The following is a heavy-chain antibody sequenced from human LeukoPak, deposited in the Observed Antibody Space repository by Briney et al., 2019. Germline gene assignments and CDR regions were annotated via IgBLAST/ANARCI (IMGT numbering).Heavy chain of an antibody. J-gene: IGHJ4*02. CDR3: ATHEFMVRGVMTSFAYFDY. V-gene: IGHV1-24*01. CDR2: FDPEDGET. D-gene: IGHD3-10*01. Sequence: ASVKVSCKVSGYTLTELSMHWVRQAPGKGLEWMGGFDPEDGETIYAQKFQGRVTMTEDTSTDTAYMELSSLRSEDTAVYYCATHEFMVRGVMTSFAYFDYWGQGTLVTVSS. CDR1: GYTLTELS.